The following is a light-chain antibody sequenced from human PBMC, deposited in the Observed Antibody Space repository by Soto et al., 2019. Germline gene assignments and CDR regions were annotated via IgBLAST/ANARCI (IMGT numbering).Light chain of an antibody. CDR3: CSYAGWV. CDR1: SSDVGGYDL. J-gene: IGLJ3*02. Sequence: QSALTQPASVSASPGQSTTISCTGISSDVGGYDLVSWYQLHPGKAPKLIIYEGTKRPLGVSNRFSASKSANMASLTISGLQAEDEADYYCCSYAGWVFGRGTKLTVL. V-gene: IGLV2-23*01. CDR2: EGT.